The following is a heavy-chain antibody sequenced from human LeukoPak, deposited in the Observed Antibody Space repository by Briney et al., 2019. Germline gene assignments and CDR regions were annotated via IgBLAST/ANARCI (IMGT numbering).Heavy chain of an antibody. CDR1: GGSFSGYY. CDR3: ARGRGWLQSRGPFDY. Sequence: SETLSLTCAVYGGSFSGYYWSWIRQPPGKGLEWIGEINHSGSTNYNPSLKSRVTISVDTSKNQFSLKLSSVTAADTAVYYCARGRGWLQSRGPFDYWGQGTLVTVSS. J-gene: IGHJ4*02. V-gene: IGHV4-34*01. D-gene: IGHD5-24*01. CDR2: INHSGST.